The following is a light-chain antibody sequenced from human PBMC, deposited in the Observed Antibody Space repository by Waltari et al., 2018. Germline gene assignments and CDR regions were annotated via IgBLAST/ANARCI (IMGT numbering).Light chain of an antibody. V-gene: IGKV2-30*02. CDR3: MQGTHFPPHT. Sequence: DVVMTQSPLSLPITPGQPASMTCRSSQSLLHSNGNTYLSWFLQKPGQPPRRLIYTVSNRDSGVPDRFSGSGAGTDFTLKISRVEAEDVGVYYCMQGTHFPPHTFGQGTKVEIK. J-gene: IGKJ2*01. CDR2: TVS. CDR1: QSLLHSNGNTY.